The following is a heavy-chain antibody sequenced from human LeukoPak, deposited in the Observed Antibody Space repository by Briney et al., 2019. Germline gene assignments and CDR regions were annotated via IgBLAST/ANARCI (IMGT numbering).Heavy chain of an antibody. V-gene: IGHV3-30*03. CDR2: ISYDGDNK. J-gene: IGHJ4*02. D-gene: IGHD2-21*02. CDR3: ARESFVVVTAQNDY. CDR1: GFIFSNCG. Sequence: GNSLRLSCAASGFIFSNCGMHWVRQAPGKGLEWVAVISYDGDNKYYADSVKGRFTLSRDYPKNTLYLQMNSLRAEDTAVYYCARESFVVVTAQNDYWGQGTLVTVSS.